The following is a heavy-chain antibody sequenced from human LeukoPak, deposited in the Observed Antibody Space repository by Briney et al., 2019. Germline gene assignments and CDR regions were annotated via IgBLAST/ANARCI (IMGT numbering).Heavy chain of an antibody. CDR3: ARSVPDYTRFDY. CDR1: GFAFSDYA. Sequence: PGGSLRLSCVASGFAFSDYAMNWVRQAPGKGAEWVSTFKTNSGQVYYAESVRGRFTISRVNSKNTVYLEMSSLRAEDTALYFCARSVPDYTRFDYWGQGALVTVSS. CDR2: FKTNSGQV. D-gene: IGHD4-11*01. V-gene: IGHV3-23*01. J-gene: IGHJ4*02.